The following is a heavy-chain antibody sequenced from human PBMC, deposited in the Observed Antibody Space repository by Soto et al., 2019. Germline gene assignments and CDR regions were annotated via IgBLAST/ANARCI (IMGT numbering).Heavy chain of an antibody. CDR1: GFTFSSYA. D-gene: IGHD3-16*01. CDR3: ARVGQHYYYGMDV. CDR2: ISYDGSNK. J-gene: IGHJ6*02. V-gene: IGHV3-30-3*01. Sequence: GSLRLSCASSGFTFSSYAMHCVRHAPGKGLEWVAVISYDGSNKYYADSVKGRFTISRDNSKNTLYLQMNSLRAEDTAVYYCARVGQHYYYGMDVWGQGTTVTVSS.